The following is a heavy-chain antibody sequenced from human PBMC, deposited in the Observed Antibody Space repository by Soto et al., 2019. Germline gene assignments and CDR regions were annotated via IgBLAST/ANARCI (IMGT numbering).Heavy chain of an antibody. D-gene: IGHD5-12*01. V-gene: IGHV4-59*08. CDR2: IYYSGGT. J-gene: IGHJ3*02. CDR1: GGSISSYY. Sequence: SETLSLTCTVSGGSISSYYWSWIRQPPGKGLEWIGYIYYSGGTNYNPSLKSRVTISVDTSKNQFSLKLSSVTAADTAVYYCARLLYDWIVAFDIWGQGTMVTVSS. CDR3: ARLLYDWIVAFDI.